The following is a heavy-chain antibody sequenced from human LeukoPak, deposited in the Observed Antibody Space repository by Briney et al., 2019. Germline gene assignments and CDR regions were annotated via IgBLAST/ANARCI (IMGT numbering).Heavy chain of an antibody. CDR2: IGTDDST. Sequence: PGGSLRLSCXXXXXXXSXYAMSWVRQAPGKGLEWVSSIGTDDSTFYADSVKGRFTISRDKAKNSLYLQMNSLRAEDTAVYYCAVNVAVAGIGARPDWGQGTLVTVSS. V-gene: IGHV3-23*01. CDR1: XXXXSXYA. J-gene: IGHJ4*02. D-gene: IGHD6-19*01. CDR3: AVNVAVAGIGARPD.